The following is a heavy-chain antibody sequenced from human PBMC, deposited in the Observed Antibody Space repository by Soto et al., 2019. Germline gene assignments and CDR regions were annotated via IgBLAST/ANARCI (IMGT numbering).Heavy chain of an antibody. J-gene: IGHJ6*02. Sequence: PLETLSLTCTVSGGSISSYYWSWIRQPPGKGLEWIGYIYYSGSTNYNPSLKSRVTISVDTSKNQFSLKLSSVTAADTAVYYCARGLGSESWYYYGMDVWGQGTTVTVSS. CDR3: ARGLGSESWYYYGMDV. CDR1: GGSISSYY. V-gene: IGHV4-59*01. CDR2: IYYSGST. D-gene: IGHD6-13*01.